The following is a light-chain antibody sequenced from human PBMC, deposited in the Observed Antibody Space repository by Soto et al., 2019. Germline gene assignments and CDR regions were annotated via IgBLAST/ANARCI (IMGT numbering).Light chain of an antibody. CDR3: LLYFGGTRV. CDR1: TGAVTTTYY. Sequence: QAVVTQEPSLTVSPGGTVTLTCASNTGAVTTTYYPNWFQQKPGQPPRPLIYSTSNKHSWTPARFSGSLLGGKAALTLSGVQLEDEAEYFCLLYFGGTRVFGGGTKLTVL. J-gene: IGLJ2*01. V-gene: IGLV7-43*01. CDR2: STS.